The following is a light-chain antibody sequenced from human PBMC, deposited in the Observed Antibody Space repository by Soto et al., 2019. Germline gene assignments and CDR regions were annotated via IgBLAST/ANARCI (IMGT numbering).Light chain of an antibody. J-gene: IGKJ4*01. CDR2: ATS. CDR3: HHSYSTPQLT. Sequence: DIQMTQSPSSLSASVGDRVTITCRASQSISSFFKWYQQKPGKAPKHLIYATSSLQSGVPSRFSGSGSGTDFTLTINSLQPEDVATYYCHHSYSTPQLTFGGGTTVQI. V-gene: IGKV1-39*01. CDR1: QSISSF.